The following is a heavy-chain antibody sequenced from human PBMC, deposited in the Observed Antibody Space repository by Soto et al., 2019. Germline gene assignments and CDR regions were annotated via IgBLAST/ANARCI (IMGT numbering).Heavy chain of an antibody. V-gene: IGHV1-69*13. Sequence: SVKVSCKASGGTFSSCAISWVRQAPGQGLEWMGGIIPIFGTANYAQKFQGRVTITADESTSTAYMELSSLRSEDTAVYYCARAAGRFLEWPYFDYWGQGTLVTVSS. CDR2: IIPIFGTA. D-gene: IGHD3-3*01. CDR3: ARAAGRFLEWPYFDY. CDR1: GGTFSSCA. J-gene: IGHJ4*02.